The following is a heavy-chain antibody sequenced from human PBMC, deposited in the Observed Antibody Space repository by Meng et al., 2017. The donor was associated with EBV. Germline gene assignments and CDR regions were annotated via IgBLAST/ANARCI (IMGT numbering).Heavy chain of an antibody. V-gene: IGHV2-5*02. CDR3: AHRHRDAGFGEAFDY. CDR1: GVSLCTSGGG. Sequence: LKESCTARVKPKHTLTRTCTFSGVSLCTSGGGVGWIRQPPGKALDWLVLYYWDGDNHYNPSVRSRLTSTKGTSENQVILTLTNVDPVDTGTYYCAHRHRDAGFGEAFDYWGPGILVTVSS. J-gene: IGHJ4*02. CDR2: YYWDGDN. D-gene: IGHD3-10*01.